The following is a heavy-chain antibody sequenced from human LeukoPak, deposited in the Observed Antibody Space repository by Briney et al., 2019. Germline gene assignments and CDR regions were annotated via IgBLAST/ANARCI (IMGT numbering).Heavy chain of an antibody. CDR3: AKGAGRHDYGDYPPLDY. CDR1: GFTFSSYG. CDR2: ISYDGSNK. D-gene: IGHD4-17*01. V-gene: IGHV3-30*18. Sequence: PGRSLRLSCAASGFTFSSYGMHWVRQAPGRGLEWVAVISYDGSNKYYADSVKGRFTTTRDNSKNTLYLQMNSLRAEDTAVYYCAKGAGRHDYGDYPPLDYWGQGALVTVSS. J-gene: IGHJ4*02.